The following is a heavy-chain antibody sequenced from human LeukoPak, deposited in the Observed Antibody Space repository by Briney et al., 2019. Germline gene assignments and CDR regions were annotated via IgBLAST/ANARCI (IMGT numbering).Heavy chain of an antibody. D-gene: IGHD3-3*01. V-gene: IGHV3-23*01. J-gene: IGHJ3*02. CDR1: GFTFSSYA. Sequence: GGSLRLSCAASGFTFSSYAMSWVRQAPGKGLEWVSAISGSGGSTYYADSVKGRFTISRDNSKNTLYLQMNSLRAEDTAVYYCAKGITIFGGRTDAFDIWGQGTMVTVSS. CDR2: ISGSGGST. CDR3: AKGITIFGGRTDAFDI.